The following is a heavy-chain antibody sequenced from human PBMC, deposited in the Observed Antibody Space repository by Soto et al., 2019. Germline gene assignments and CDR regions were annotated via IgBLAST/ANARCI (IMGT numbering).Heavy chain of an antibody. D-gene: IGHD3-3*01. V-gene: IGHV3-23*01. J-gene: IGHJ3*02. CDR2: ISGSGGST. CDR3: AKGLRWDTIFSDAFDI. CDR1: GFTFSSYA. Sequence: GGSLRLSCAASGFTFSSYAMSWVRQAPGKGLEWVSAISGSGGSTYYADSVKGRFTISRDNSKNTLYLQMNSLRAEDTAVYYCAKGLRWDTIFSDAFDIWGQGTMVTVSS.